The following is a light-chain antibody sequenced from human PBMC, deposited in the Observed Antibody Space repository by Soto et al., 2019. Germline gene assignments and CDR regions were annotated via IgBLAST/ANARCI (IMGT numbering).Light chain of an antibody. CDR1: SSNIGGNS. V-gene: IGLV1-51*01. J-gene: IGLJ1*01. Sequence: QSVLTQPPSVSAAPGQKVTISCSGSSSNIGGNSVSWYQQLPGTTPKLLIYGDNKRPSGIPDRFSGSKSGTSATLGITGFQTGDEADYYCGSWDSSLSAYVFGTGTKVTVL. CDR3: GSWDSSLSAYV. CDR2: GDN.